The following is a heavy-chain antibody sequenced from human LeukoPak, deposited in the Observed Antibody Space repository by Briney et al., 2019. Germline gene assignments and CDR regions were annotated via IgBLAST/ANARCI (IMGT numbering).Heavy chain of an antibody. CDR1: GFTFSDYY. V-gene: IGHV3-11*01. Sequence: GGSLRLSCAASGFTFSDYYMSWIRQAPGKGLEWVSYISSSGTTIYYVDSVKGRFTISRDNAKNSLYLQMNSLKTEDTAVYYCTRQIGPYYFDYWGQGTLVTVSS. CDR3: TRQIGPYYFDY. CDR2: ISSSGTTI. J-gene: IGHJ4*02.